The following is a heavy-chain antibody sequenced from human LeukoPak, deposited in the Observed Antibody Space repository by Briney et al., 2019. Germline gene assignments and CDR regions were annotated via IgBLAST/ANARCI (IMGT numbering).Heavy chain of an antibody. V-gene: IGHV3-66*01. J-gene: IGHJ4*02. D-gene: IGHD3-16*01. CDR3: ARDLRLNGGY. CDR2: IYSGGNT. CDR1: GFSVSGNY. Sequence: GGSLRLSCAASGFSVSGNYMNWVRQAPGKGLEWVSVIYSGGNTDYADSVKGRFTVSRDNYKNTVYLQVNSLRAEDTAVYYCARDLRLNGGYWGQGTLVTVS.